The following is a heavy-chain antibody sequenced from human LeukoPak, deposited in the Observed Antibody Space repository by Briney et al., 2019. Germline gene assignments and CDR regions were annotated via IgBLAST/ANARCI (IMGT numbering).Heavy chain of an antibody. Sequence: NPGGSLRLSCAASGFTFSSYSMNWVRQAPGKGLEWVSSISSSSSYIYYADSVKGRFTISRDNAKNSLYLQMNSLRAEDTAVYYCAREGRGYYDFWSGYSLAEYFQHWGQGTLVTVSS. CDR2: ISSSSSYI. CDR1: GFTFSSYS. CDR3: AREGRGYYDFWSGYSLAEYFQH. D-gene: IGHD3-3*01. J-gene: IGHJ1*01. V-gene: IGHV3-21*01.